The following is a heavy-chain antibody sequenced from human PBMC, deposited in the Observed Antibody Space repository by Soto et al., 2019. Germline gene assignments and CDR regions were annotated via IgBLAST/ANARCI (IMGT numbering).Heavy chain of an antibody. CDR1: GVTIADYG. CDR2: ISGGGTGT. J-gene: IGHJ1*01. D-gene: IGHD3-22*01. Sequence: PVLPIRDPWSAVGVTIADYGWRWIRQNQGKGLEWVSSISGGGTGTYSADAVKGRFTISSDKSRNTVYLQMSSLRAEDTAVYYCAKGYYYDNLDTWVEHQPGVSGGQGIRV. CDR3: AKGYYYDNLDTWVEHQPGVS. V-gene: IGHV3-23*01.